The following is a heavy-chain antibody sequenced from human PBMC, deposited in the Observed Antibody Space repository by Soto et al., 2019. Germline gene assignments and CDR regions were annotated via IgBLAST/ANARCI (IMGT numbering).Heavy chain of an antibody. Sequence: QVQLVESGGGVVQPGRSLRLSCAASGFTFSSYAMHWVRQAPGKGLEWVAVISYDGSNKYYADSVKGRFTISRDNSKNTLYLQMNSLRAEDTAVYYCARSPGYGLYYFDYWGRGTLVTVS. CDR1: GFTFSSYA. J-gene: IGHJ4*02. D-gene: IGHD2-8*01. V-gene: IGHV3-30-3*01. CDR3: ARSPGYGLYYFDY. CDR2: ISYDGSNK.